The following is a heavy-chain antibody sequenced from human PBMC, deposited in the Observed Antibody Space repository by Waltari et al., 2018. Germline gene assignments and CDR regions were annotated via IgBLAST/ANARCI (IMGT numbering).Heavy chain of an antibody. J-gene: IGHJ4*02. Sequence: QVQLQESGPGLVKPSETLSLTCTVSGGSISSYYWSWIRQPPGKGLEWIGYISYSGSTNYNPSLKSRVTISVDTSKNQFSLKLSSVTAADTAVYYCARAKRTTVTTRGYYFDYWGQGTLVTVSS. CDR2: ISYSGST. CDR3: ARAKRTTVTTRGYYFDY. V-gene: IGHV4-59*01. D-gene: IGHD4-17*01. CDR1: GGSISSYY.